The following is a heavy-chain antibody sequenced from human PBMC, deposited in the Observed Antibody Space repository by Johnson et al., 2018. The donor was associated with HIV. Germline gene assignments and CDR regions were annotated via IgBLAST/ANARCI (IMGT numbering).Heavy chain of an antibody. J-gene: IGHJ3*02. V-gene: IGHV3-23*04. D-gene: IGHD3-22*01. CDR2: ISGSGGST. CDR3: AATYYYDSSGSRYPFDI. Sequence: VQLVESGGGLVRPGGSLRLSCAASGFTFSSYAMSWVRQAPGKGLEWVSAISGSGGSTYYADSVKGRFTISRDNAKKSLYLQMNSLRAEDTAVYYCAATYYYDSSGSRYPFDIWGQGTMVTVSS. CDR1: GFTFSSYA.